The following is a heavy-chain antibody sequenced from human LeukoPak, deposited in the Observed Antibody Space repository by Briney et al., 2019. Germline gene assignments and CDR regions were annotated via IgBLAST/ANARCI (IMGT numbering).Heavy chain of an antibody. J-gene: IGHJ4*02. V-gene: IGHV3-7*05. Sequence: GGSLRLSCAGSGFTFSSYWMSWVRQAPGKGLEWVANIKQDGSEKYVVDSVKGRFTMSRDNTKNSIYLQMNSLRAEDTAVYYCVSDGSSGWHFDSWGQGTLVTVSS. D-gene: IGHD6-19*01. CDR2: IKQDGSEK. CDR1: GFTFSSYW. CDR3: VSDGSSGWHFDS.